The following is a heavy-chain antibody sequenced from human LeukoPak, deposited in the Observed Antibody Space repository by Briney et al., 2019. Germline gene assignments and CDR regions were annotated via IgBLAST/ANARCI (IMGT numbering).Heavy chain of an antibody. D-gene: IGHD3-10*01. CDR3: ARGEASWFGELSTDGDY. CDR1: GFTFSTYT. V-gene: IGHV3-64*01. J-gene: IGHJ4*02. Sequence: GGSLRLSCAASGFTFSTYTMHWVRQAPGKGLEYVSSISGNGGSREYANSVKGRFTISRDNAKNSLYLQMNSLRAEDTAVYYCARGEASWFGELSTDGDYWGQGTLVTVSS. CDR2: ISGNGGSR.